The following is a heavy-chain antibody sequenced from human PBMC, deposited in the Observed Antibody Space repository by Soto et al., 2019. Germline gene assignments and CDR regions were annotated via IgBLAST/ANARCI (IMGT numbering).Heavy chain of an antibody. CDR1: GGSFSGYY. CDR3: ARANGDYDWYFDL. Sequence: SETLSLTCAVYGGSFSGYYWSWIRQPPGKGLEWIGEINHSGSTNYNPSLKSRVTISVDTSKNQFSLKLSSVTAADTAVYYCARANGDYDWYFDLWGRGTLVTVSS. J-gene: IGHJ2*01. CDR2: INHSGST. D-gene: IGHD4-17*01. V-gene: IGHV4-34*01.